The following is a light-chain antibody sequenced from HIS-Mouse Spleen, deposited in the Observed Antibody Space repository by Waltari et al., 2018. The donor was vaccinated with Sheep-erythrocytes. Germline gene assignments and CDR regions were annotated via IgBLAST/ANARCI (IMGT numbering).Light chain of an antibody. CDR1: SDVGGYNY. Sequence: QSALTQPRSVSGSPGQSVSSDVGGYNYVSWYQQHPGKAPKLMIYDVSKRPSGVPDRFSGSKSGKTASLTISGLQAEDEADYYCCSYAGSYNHVFATGTKVTVL. CDR3: CSYAGSYNHV. CDR2: DVS. J-gene: IGLJ1*01. V-gene: IGLV2-11*01.